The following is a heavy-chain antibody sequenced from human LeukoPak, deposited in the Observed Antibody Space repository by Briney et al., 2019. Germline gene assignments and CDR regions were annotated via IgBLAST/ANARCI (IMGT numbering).Heavy chain of an antibody. CDR1: GDSINSLDL. CDR2: MYLSGTT. D-gene: IGHD3-22*01. Sequence: SETLSLTCTVSGDSINSLDLWSWVRQPPGKGVEWIGEMYLSGTTHSNPSVKSRVTISIDKSKNQFFLNLSSVTAADTAVYYCAGLAGRYSSGLYYYYFDYWGQGTLVTVSS. CDR3: AGLAGRYSSGLYYYYFDY. J-gene: IGHJ4*02. V-gene: IGHV4-4*02.